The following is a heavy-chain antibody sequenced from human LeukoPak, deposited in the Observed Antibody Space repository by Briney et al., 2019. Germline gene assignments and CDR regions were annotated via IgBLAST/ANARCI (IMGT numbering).Heavy chain of an antibody. J-gene: IGHJ5*02. CDR1: GFTFSSYS. V-gene: IGHV3-21*01. CDR2: ISSISSYI. Sequence: PGGSLRLSCAASGFTFSSYSMNWVRQDPGKGLEWVSSISSISSYIYYADSVKGRFTISRDNAKNSLYLRMNSLRAEDTAVYYCARDPGITMVRGVTRGFDPWGQGTLVTVSS. D-gene: IGHD3-10*01. CDR3: ARDPGITMVRGVTRGFDP.